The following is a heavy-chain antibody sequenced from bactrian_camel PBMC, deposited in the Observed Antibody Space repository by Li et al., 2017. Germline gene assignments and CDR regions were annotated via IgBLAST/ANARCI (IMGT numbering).Heavy chain of an antibody. CDR3: VRDALWLARYYSTNDWAY. CDR2: ISASGGTT. J-gene: IGHJ4*01. Sequence: QLVESGGGLVQPGGSLRLSCAASGFTFSSYYMNWVRQAPGKGLEWVSAISASGGTTIYADSVKGRFTISRDNAKNTVYLQMNSLKPEDTAVHYCVRDALWLARYYSTNDWAYWGQGTQVTVS. D-gene: IGHD4*01. CDR1: GFTFSSYY. V-gene: IGHV3S25*01.